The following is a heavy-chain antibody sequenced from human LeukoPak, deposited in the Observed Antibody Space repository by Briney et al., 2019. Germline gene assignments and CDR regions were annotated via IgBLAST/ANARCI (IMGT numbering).Heavy chain of an antibody. Sequence: SETLSLTCTVSGGSISSGSYYWSWIRQPAGKGLEWIGRIYTSGSTNYNPSLKSRVTISVDTSKNQFSLKLSSVTAADTAVYYCARSIYYYDSSGYYGYYYYYYMDVWGKGTTVTISS. D-gene: IGHD3-22*01. J-gene: IGHJ6*03. CDR2: IYTSGST. V-gene: IGHV4-61*02. CDR1: GGSISSGSYY. CDR3: ARSIYYYDSSGYYGYYYYYYMDV.